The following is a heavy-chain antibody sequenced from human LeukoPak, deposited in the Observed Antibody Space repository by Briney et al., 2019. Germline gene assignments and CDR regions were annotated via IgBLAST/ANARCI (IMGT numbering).Heavy chain of an antibody. CDR3: ARGRGYSSGYIDY. D-gene: IGHD5-18*01. V-gene: IGHV3-74*01. CDR1: GVTFSSYW. Sequence: PGGSLRLSCAASGVTFSSYWMHWVRQAPGKGLVWVSRINSDGSSTSYADSVKGRFTISRDNAKNTLYLQMSSLRAEDTAVYYCARGRGYSSGYIDYWGQGALVTVSS. CDR2: INSDGSST. J-gene: IGHJ4*02.